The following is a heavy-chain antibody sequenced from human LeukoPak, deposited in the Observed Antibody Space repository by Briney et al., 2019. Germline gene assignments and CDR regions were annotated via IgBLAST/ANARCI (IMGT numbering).Heavy chain of an antibody. CDR1: GGSISSFY. J-gene: IGHJ4*02. D-gene: IGHD4-23*01. Sequence: SETLSLTCTVSGGSISSFYWSWIRQPPGKGLEWIGYIHYSGSTNYNPSLKSRVTISVDTSKNQFSLKLNSVTAADTAVYYCARDRLRWPKIDYWGQGTLVTVSS. CDR2: IHYSGST. CDR3: ARDRLRWPKIDY. V-gene: IGHV4-59*12.